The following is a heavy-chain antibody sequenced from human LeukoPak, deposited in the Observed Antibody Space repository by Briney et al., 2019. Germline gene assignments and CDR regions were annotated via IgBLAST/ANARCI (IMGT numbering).Heavy chain of an antibody. CDR3: STRLSRVGTRYFGMDV. CDR1: GFTFSNAW. Sequence: PGGSLRLSCAASGFTFSNAWMIWVRQAPGKGLEWIGRIKTKTDAGTTDYAAPVKGRFTISRDDSKNTVYLLMNSLKTEDTAVYYCSTRLSRVGTRYFGMDVWGQGTTVTVSS. CDR2: IKTKTDAGTT. V-gene: IGHV3-15*01. J-gene: IGHJ6*02. D-gene: IGHD3-16*01.